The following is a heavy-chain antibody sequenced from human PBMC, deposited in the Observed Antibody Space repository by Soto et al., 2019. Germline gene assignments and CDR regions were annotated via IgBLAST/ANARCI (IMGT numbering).Heavy chain of an antibody. J-gene: IGHJ4*02. CDR1: GFTFSGYG. V-gene: IGHV3-30*18. D-gene: IGHD3-22*01. CDR3: AKSVRYYDSSAYYPLDY. Sequence: LRLSCAAAGFTFSGYGMHWVRQAPGKGLEWVAVISYDGSNKYYADSVKGRFTISRDNSGNTLYLQMNSLRAEDTAVYYCAKSVRYYDSSAYYPLDYWGQGTLVTVSS. CDR2: ISYDGSNK.